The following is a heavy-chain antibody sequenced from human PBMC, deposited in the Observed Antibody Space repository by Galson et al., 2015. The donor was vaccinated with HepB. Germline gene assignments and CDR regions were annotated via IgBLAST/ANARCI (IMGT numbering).Heavy chain of an antibody. CDR1: GYTFTSYG. CDR3: ARTVDIVVVPAATTRSWIQLWFTGHSNSGPESYNWFDP. Sequence: SVKVSCKASGYTFTSYGISWVRQAPGQGLEWMGWISAYNGNTNYAQKLQGRVTMTTDTSTSTAYMELRSLRSDDTAVYYCARTVDIVVVPAATTRSWIQLWFTGHSNSGPESYNWFDPWGQGTLVTVSS. J-gene: IGHJ5*02. CDR2: ISAYNGNT. D-gene: IGHD2-2*01. V-gene: IGHV1-18*01.